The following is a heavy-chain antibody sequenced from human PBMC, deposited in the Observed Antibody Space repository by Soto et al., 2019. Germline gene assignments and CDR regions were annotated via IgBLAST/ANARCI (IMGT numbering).Heavy chain of an antibody. Sequence: SQTLSLTCAISGDSVSSSSAAWNWIRQSPSRGFEWLGRTYYRSKWYNEYALSLQSRISINPDTAKNRFSLQLHSVTPEDTAVYYCERDQGFDSYGFYYFYALDVWGQGTTVTVSS. V-gene: IGHV6-1*01. CDR3: ERDQGFDSYGFYYFYALDV. J-gene: IGHJ6*02. D-gene: IGHD5-18*01. CDR1: GDSVSSSSAA. CDR2: TYYRSKWYN.